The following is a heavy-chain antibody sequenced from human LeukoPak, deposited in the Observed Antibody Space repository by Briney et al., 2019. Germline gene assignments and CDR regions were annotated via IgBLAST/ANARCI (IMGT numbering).Heavy chain of an antibody. CDR2: MNPNSGNT. CDR3: ARGGSYPNYYGMDV. V-gene: IGHV1-8*01. J-gene: IGHJ6*02. D-gene: IGHD1-26*01. Sequence: ASVTVSCKASGYTFTSYDINWVRQATGQGLEWMGWMNPNSGNTGYAQKFQGRVTMTRNTSISTAYMELSSLRSEDTAVYYCARGGSYPNYYGMDVWGQGTTVTVSS. CDR1: GYTFTSYD.